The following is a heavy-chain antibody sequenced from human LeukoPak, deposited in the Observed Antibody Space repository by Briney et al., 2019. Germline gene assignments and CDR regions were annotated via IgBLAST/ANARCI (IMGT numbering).Heavy chain of an antibody. CDR3: ARKDISTWYFDY. D-gene: IGHD6-13*01. Sequence: PGGSLRLSCAASGFTLRTYDMSWVRQAPGKGLDWISGISGSGGGTYYADSVKGRFTISRDNSKNTLYLQMNSLRAEDTAVYYCARKDISTWYFDYWGQGTLVTVSS. CDR1: GFTLRTYD. J-gene: IGHJ4*02. CDR2: ISGSGGGT. V-gene: IGHV3-23*01.